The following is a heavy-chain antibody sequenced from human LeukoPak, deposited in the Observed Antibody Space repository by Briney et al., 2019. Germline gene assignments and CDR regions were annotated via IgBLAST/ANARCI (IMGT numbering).Heavy chain of an antibody. Sequence: ASVKVSCKASGYTFTSYDINWVRQATGQGLEWMGWMNPNSGNTGYAQKFQGRVTMTRNTSISTAYMELSSLRSEDTAVYYCARGPRDYGDYWWFDPWGQGTLVTVSS. CDR2: MNPNSGNT. CDR3: ARGPRDYGDYWWFDP. D-gene: IGHD4-17*01. V-gene: IGHV1-8*01. CDR1: GYTFTSYD. J-gene: IGHJ5*02.